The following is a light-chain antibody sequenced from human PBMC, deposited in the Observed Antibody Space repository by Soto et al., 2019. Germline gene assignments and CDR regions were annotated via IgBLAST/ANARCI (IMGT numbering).Light chain of an antibody. CDR2: WAS. CDR3: QQYYTTPRT. Sequence: DIVMTQSPDSLAVSLGETATINCKSSRSVLYDSNNKNYFGWFQQKPGQPPRLLLYWASTRQSGVPDRFSGSGSGTEFTLTISNLQAEDVAVYYCQQYYTTPRTFGQGTKLEIK. J-gene: IGKJ2*01. V-gene: IGKV4-1*01. CDR1: RSVLYDSNNKNY.